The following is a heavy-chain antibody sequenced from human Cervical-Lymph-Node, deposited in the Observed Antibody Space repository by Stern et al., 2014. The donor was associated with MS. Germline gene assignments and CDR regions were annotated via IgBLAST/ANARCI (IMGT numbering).Heavy chain of an antibody. CDR3: ARGAAEPDY. CDR1: GLTFSDYY. Sequence: VQLVESGGGLVKPGGSLRLSCAASGLTFSDYYMNWIRQAPGKGLEWISQISSSGDIILYADSVKGRFTISRDNAKNSLYLQMNSLRVEDTAVYYCARGAAEPDYWGQGTLVTVSS. CDR2: ISSSGDII. V-gene: IGHV3-11*01. D-gene: IGHD1-14*01. J-gene: IGHJ4*02.